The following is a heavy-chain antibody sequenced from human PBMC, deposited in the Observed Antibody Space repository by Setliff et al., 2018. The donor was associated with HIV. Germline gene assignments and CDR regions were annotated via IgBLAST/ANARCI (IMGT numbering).Heavy chain of an antibody. V-gene: IGHV4-34*01. D-gene: IGHD2-15*01. CDR1: GGSFSGYY. Sequence: PPETLSLTCAVYGGSFSGYYWNWIRQPQGRGLEWIGEIIHSGGTNYNRSLKSRVTISVDTSKNQFSLNLSSVTAADTAVYYCARGGLGVVGAIDYWSQGTLVTVSS. J-gene: IGHJ4*02. CDR3: ARGGLGVVGAIDY. CDR2: IIHSGGT.